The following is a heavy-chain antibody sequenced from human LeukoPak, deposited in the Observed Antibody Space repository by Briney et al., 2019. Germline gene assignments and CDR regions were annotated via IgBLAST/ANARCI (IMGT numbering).Heavy chain of an antibody. D-gene: IGHD2/OR15-2a*01. J-gene: IGHJ4*02. V-gene: IGHV3-23*01. CDR1: GFTFSNYA. CDR2: FSGSGGST. CDR3: ARSGLSRFGF. Sequence: GGSLGLSCAASGFTFSNYAMSWVRQAPGKGLEWVSAFSGSGGSTYYADSVKGRFTISRDNSKNTLYLQMNSLRAEDTAVYYCARSGLSRFGFWGQGTLVTVSS.